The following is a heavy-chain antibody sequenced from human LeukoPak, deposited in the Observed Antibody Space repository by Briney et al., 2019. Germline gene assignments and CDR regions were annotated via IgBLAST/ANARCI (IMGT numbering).Heavy chain of an antibody. CDR3: ARYGNGAWLAHYSFDI. CDR1: GFTLSNYW. D-gene: IGHD6-19*01. CDR2: INQDGSEK. Sequence: PGGSLRLSCAASGFTLSNYWMSWVRQAPGKGLEWVANINQDGSEKYYVDPVKGRFAISRDNAKNSLYLQMNSLRAEDTAVYYCARYGNGAWLAHYSFDIWGQGTMVTVSS. J-gene: IGHJ3*02. V-gene: IGHV3-7*01.